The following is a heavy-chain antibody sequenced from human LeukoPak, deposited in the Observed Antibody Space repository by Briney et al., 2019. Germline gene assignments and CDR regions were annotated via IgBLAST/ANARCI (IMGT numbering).Heavy chain of an antibody. J-gene: IGHJ6*04. CDR2: IWHDGSVE. Sequence: GGSLRLSCAASGFTFSRLGMQWVRQAPGKGLEWVAMIWHDGSVEEYADSVKGRFSISRDNSQNTLYLQMNRLRDDDTAVYYCAKEGDQFRGFLDAWGKGTTVTVSS. CDR3: AKEGDQFRGFLDA. V-gene: IGHV3-33*06. D-gene: IGHD3-16*01. CDR1: GFTFSRLG.